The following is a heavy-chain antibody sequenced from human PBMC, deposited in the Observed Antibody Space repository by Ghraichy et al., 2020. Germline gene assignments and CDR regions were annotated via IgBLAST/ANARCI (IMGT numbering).Heavy chain of an antibody. CDR2: VYPGDSDT. CDR3: ARHGGPTDMLTPYDY. J-gene: IGHJ4*02. Sequence: GSLNISCKVSGYNFNTHWIAWVRQMPGKGLEWMGIVYPGDSDTTYYPPFQGHVTISADKSINTVYLQWNSLKASDTAMYYCARHGGPTDMLTPYDYWGQGTLVTVS. D-gene: IGHD3-9*01. V-gene: IGHV5-51*01. CDR1: GYNFNTHW.